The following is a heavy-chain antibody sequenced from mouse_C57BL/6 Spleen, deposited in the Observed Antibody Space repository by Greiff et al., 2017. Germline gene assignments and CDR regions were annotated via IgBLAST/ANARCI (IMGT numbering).Heavy chain of an antibody. D-gene: IGHD2-3*01. Sequence: QVQLQQPGAELVKPGASVKLSCKASGYTFTSYWMQWVKQRPGQGLEWIGEIDPSDSYTNYNQKFKGKATLTVDTSSSTAYMQLSSLTSEDSAVYYWARTGDGYIAYWGQGTLVTVSA. V-gene: IGHV1-50*01. CDR2: IDPSDSYT. CDR3: ARTGDGYIAY. J-gene: IGHJ3*01. CDR1: GYTFTSYW.